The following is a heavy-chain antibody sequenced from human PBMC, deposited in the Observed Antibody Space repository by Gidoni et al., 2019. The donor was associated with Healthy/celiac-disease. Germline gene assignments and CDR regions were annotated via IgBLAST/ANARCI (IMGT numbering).Heavy chain of an antibody. Sequence: QITLKESGPTLVKPTQTLTLTCTFSGFSLSTSGVGVGWIRQPPGKALEWLALIYWNDDKRYSPSLKSRLTITKDTSKNQVVLTMTNMDPVDTATYYCAHGFDYDYVWGSRYYFDYWGQGTLVTVSS. CDR2: IYWNDDK. CDR1: GFSLSTSGVG. V-gene: IGHV2-5*01. CDR3: AHGFDYDYVWGSRYYFDY. J-gene: IGHJ4*02. D-gene: IGHD3-16*01.